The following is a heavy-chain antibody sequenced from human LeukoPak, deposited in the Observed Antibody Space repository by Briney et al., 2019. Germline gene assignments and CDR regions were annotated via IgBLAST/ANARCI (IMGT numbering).Heavy chain of an antibody. CDR3: ARDKGILMVRGSD. Sequence: SETLSLTCTVSGGSISNYDWSWIRQPAGKGLEWIGRIYTSGSTNYNPSLKSRVTMSEDTSKKQFSLKLSSVTAADTAVYYCARDKGILMVRGSDWGQGTLVTVSS. V-gene: IGHV4-4*07. J-gene: IGHJ4*02. CDR2: IYTSGST. CDR1: GGSISNYD. D-gene: IGHD3-10*01.